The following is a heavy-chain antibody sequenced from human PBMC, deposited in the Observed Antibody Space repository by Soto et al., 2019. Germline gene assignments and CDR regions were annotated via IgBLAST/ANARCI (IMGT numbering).Heavy chain of an antibody. CDR1: EFTFSTYG. CDR3: AKGFAYSVIDY. D-gene: IGHD5-18*01. J-gene: IGHJ4*02. V-gene: IGHV3-30*18. Sequence: SGGGVVQPGRSLRLSCAASEFTFSTYGMHWVRQAPGKGLEWVAVISYDGSNKYYADSVKGRFTISRDNSKNTLYLQMSSLRAEDTAVYYCAKGFAYSVIDYWGQGTLVTVSS. CDR2: ISYDGSNK.